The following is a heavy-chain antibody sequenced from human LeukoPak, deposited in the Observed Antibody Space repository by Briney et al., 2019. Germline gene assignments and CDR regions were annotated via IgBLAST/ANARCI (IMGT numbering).Heavy chain of an antibody. V-gene: IGHV4-4*07. CDR3: ARDIIFREYSYGYNWFDP. D-gene: IGHD5-18*01. CDR2: IYTSGST. Sequence: SETLSLTCTVSGGSISSYYWSWIRQPAGKGLEWIGRIYTSGSTNYNPSLKSRVTMSVDTSKNQFSLKLSSVTAADTAVYYCARDIIFREYSYGYNWFDPWGQGTLVTVSS. J-gene: IGHJ5*02. CDR1: GGSISSYY.